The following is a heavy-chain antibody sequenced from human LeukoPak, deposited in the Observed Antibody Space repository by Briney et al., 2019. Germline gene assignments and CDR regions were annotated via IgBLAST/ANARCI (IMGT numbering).Heavy chain of an antibody. D-gene: IGHD2-8*01. CDR1: GYTFTSYG. J-gene: IGHJ6*02. CDR2: ISAYNGNT. CDR3: ARDMRYCTNGVCYTYYYGMDV. V-gene: IGHV1-18*01. Sequence: ASVKVSCKASGYTFTSYGISWVRQAPGQGLEWMGWISAYNGNTNYAQKLQGRVTMTTDTSTSTAYMELRSLRSDDTAVYYCARDMRYCTNGVCYTYYYGMDVWGQGTTVTVSS.